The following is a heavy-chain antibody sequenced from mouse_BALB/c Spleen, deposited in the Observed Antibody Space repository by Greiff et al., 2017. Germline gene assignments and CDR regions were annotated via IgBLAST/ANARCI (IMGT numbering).Heavy chain of an antibody. CDR3: ARADYYPVGYFDV. Sequence: EVKLVESGPGLVKPSQSLSLTCSVTGYSITSGYYWNWIRQFPGNKLEWMGYISYDGSNNYNPSLKNRISITRDTSKNQFFLKLNSVTTEDTATYYCARADYYPVGYFDVWGAGTTVTVSS. J-gene: IGHJ1*01. D-gene: IGHD1-1*01. V-gene: IGHV3-6*02. CDR2: ISYDGSN. CDR1: GYSITSGYY.